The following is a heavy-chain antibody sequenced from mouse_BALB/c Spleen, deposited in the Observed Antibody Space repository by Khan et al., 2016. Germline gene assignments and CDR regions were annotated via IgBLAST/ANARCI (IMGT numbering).Heavy chain of an antibody. CDR1: GFNIKDTY. D-gene: IGHD2-4*01. J-gene: IGHJ3*01. V-gene: IGHV14-3*02. CDR2: IDPSNGNT. CDR3: ARARYDYDVGFAY. Sequence: VQLQQSGPELVKPAASVTFSCPASGFNIKDTYMHWLIQRPQQGQEGIGRIDPSNGNTTYDPTFPGKTTITADTSSNTAYLQLSSLTAEDTAVSSYARARYDYDVGFAYWGQGTLVTVSA.